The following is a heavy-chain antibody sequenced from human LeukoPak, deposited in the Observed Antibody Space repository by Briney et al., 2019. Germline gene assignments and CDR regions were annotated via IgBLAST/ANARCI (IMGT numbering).Heavy chain of an antibody. Sequence: GGSLRLSCEASGFTFSSYDMSWVRQAPGKGLEWVSAISGSGASTYYADSVKGRFTISRDNSKNTLYLHMNNLRADDTAVYYCAKRGLPYDSSGYYGSGYWGQGTLVAVSS. J-gene: IGHJ4*02. V-gene: IGHV3-23*01. CDR2: ISGSGAST. CDR1: GFTFSSYD. D-gene: IGHD3-22*01. CDR3: AKRGLPYDSSGYYGSGY.